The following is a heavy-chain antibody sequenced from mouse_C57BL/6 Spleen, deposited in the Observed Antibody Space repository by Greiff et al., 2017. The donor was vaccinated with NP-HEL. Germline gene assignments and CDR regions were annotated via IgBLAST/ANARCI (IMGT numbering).Heavy chain of an antibody. CDR1: GYTFTSYW. V-gene: IGHV1-50*01. J-gene: IGHJ2*01. D-gene: IGHD1-1*01. CDR2: LDPSDSYT. CDR3: ARLRKIYYYLFDY. Sequence: VQLQQPGAELVKPGASVKLSCKASGYTFTSYWMQWVKQRPGQGLEWIGELDPSDSYTNYNQKFKGKATLTVDTSSSTAYMQLSSLTSEDSAVYYGARLRKIYYYLFDYWGQGTTLTVSS.